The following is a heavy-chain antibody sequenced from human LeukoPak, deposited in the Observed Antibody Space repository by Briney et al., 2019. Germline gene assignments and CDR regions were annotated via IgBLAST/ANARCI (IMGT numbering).Heavy chain of an antibody. CDR2: INPSTGGT. J-gene: IGHJ5*01. CDR1: GYTFIGYY. Sequence: ASVKVSCKASGYTFIGYYIHWVRQAPGQGLEWMGRINPSTGGTNYAQKFQGRVTLTRDTSISTAYIELSRLRSDDTAVYYCARESGDGSGSYDSWGQGTLVTVSS. V-gene: IGHV1-2*06. CDR3: ARESGDGSGSYDS. D-gene: IGHD3-10*01.